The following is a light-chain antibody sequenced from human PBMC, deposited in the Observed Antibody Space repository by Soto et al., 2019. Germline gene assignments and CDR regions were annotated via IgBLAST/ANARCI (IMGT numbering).Light chain of an antibody. CDR3: HRYNNWPPT. CDR1: QSVSSY. CDR2: GAS. V-gene: IGKV3-15*01. Sequence: EVVMTQSPATLSLSPGERATLSFMASQSVSSYLAWYQQKPGQAPRLLLYGASTRATGIPARFSGSGSGTEFTLTISSLQSEDSAVYYCHRYNNWPPTFGQGTKVDIK. J-gene: IGKJ1*01.